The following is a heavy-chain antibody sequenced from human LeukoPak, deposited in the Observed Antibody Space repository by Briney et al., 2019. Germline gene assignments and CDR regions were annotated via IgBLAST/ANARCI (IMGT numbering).Heavy chain of an antibody. CDR2: FDPEDGET. J-gene: IGHJ6*04. Sequence: GASVKVSCTVSGYTLTELSMHWVRQAPGKGLEWMGGFDPEDGETTYAQKFQGRVTMTEDTSTDTAYMELSSLRSEDTAVYYCATIPGIAVAGVMDVWGKGTTVTVSS. CDR1: GYTLTELS. D-gene: IGHD6-19*01. CDR3: ATIPGIAVAGVMDV. V-gene: IGHV1-24*01.